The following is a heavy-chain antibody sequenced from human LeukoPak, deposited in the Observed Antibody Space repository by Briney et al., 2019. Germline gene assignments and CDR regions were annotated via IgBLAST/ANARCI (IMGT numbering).Heavy chain of an antibody. D-gene: IGHD2-21*01. Sequence: GGSLRLSCAASGVTFSTYAMHWVRQTPGKGLEWVAITSYDGSDEHYTDSVKGRFTISRDNSKNTLYLQMNSLRAEDTAVYYCAKVVIAIPRFDYWGQGTLVTVSS. J-gene: IGHJ4*02. CDR2: TSYDGSDE. CDR1: GVTFSTYA. CDR3: AKVVIAIPRFDY. V-gene: IGHV3-30-3*01.